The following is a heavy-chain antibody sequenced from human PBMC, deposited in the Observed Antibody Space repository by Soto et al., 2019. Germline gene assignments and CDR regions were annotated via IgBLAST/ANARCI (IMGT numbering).Heavy chain of an antibody. CDR3: ARGSWDDVSGHYYMDV. Sequence: PSQTLSLTCDISGDSVSSNSAAWNWIRQTPSRGLEWLGGTYYRSKWYSNYAISVKSRVTVNPDTFKNQFSLQLNSVTPEDTAVYYCARGSWDDVSGHYYMDVWGKGTTVTVSS. D-gene: IGHD1-1*01. CDR2: TYYRSKWYS. J-gene: IGHJ6*03. V-gene: IGHV6-1*01. CDR1: GDSVSSNSAA.